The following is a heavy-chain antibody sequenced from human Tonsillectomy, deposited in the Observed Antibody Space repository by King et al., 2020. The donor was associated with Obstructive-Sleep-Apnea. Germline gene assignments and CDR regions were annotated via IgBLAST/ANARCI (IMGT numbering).Heavy chain of an antibody. V-gene: IGHV2-5*01. CDR3: AHRQPLDGGNYYYFGMDV. CDR1: GFSLTTSGVG. CDR2: IYWNDDK. Sequence: ITLKESGPTLVKPTQTLTLTCTFSGFSLTTSGVGVGWIRQPPGKALEWLAVIYWNDDKRYSPSLKSRLTITKDTSANQVVLTMTNMDPVDTATYFCAHRQPLDGGNYYYFGMDVWGQGTTVTVSS. D-gene: IGHD4-23*01. J-gene: IGHJ6*02.